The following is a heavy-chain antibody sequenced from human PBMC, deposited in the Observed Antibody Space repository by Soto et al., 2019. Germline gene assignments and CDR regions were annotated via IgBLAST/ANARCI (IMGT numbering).Heavy chain of an antibody. V-gene: IGHV3-30*18. D-gene: IGHD3-10*01. J-gene: IGHJ4*02. CDR1: GFIFSSYG. CDR2: ISYDRSKK. CDR3: VKARIRGYYGSGSPDY. Sequence: GGSLRLSCVASGFIFSSYGMNWVRQAPGEGLEWVAVISYDRSKKDYADSVKGRFTISRDNSKNTVYVQMNSVRAEDTAVYYCVKARIRGYYGSGSPDYWGQGTLVTVSS.